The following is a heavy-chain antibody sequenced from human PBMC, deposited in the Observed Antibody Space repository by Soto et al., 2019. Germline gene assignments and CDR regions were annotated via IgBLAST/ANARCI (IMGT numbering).Heavy chain of an antibody. CDR2: IIPVSGAA. CDR3: ATALGCRSTSCTLDY. J-gene: IGHJ4*02. CDR1: GGSFGSYA. V-gene: IGHV1-69*01. D-gene: IGHD2-2*01. Sequence: QVQLVQSGAEVKKPRSSVKLSCKASGGSFGSYAFSWVRQAPGHGLECMGGIIPVSGAAHYAQKFQGRVTITADESTSTAYMELSSLSSQDTAVYYCATALGCRSTSCTLDYWGQGTRVIVSS.